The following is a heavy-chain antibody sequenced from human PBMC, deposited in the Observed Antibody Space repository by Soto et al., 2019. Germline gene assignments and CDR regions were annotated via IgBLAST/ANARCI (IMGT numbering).Heavy chain of an antibody. CDR2: ISGSGGST. V-gene: IGHV3-23*01. J-gene: IGHJ4*02. CDR1: GFTFSSYA. D-gene: IGHD6-19*01. CDR3: AKEGGGYSSGWYDFDY. Sequence: EVQLLESGGGLVQPGGSLRLSCAASGFTFSSYAMSWVRQAPGKGLEWVPAISGSGGSTYYADSVKGRFTISRDNSKNTLYLQMNSLRAEDTAVYYCAKEGGGYSSGWYDFDYWGQGTLVTVSS.